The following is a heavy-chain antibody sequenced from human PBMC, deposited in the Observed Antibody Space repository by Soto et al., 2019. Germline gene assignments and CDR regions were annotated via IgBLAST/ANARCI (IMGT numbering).Heavy chain of an antibody. J-gene: IGHJ6*02. Sequence: SVKVSCKASGVTFNNYPITWVRQAPGQGLEWMGGSIPIFGTANYAQKFQGRVTISVDESTSTAYMELSSLRSEDTAVYYCARGRGYSGDDHYYYFDMDVWGQGTTVTVSS. CDR2: SIPIFGTA. CDR1: GVTFNNYP. CDR3: ARGRGYSGDDHYYYFDMDV. V-gene: IGHV1-69*13. D-gene: IGHD5-12*01.